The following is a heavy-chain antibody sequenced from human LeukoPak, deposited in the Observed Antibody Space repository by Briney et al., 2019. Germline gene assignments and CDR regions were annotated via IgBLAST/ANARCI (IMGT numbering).Heavy chain of an antibody. CDR2: VSYSGST. D-gene: IGHD1-26*01. CDR1: GGSINGFY. CDR3: ARGYSGSYHRY. V-gene: IGHV4-59*01. J-gene: IGHJ4*02. Sequence: SETLSLTCTVSGGSINGFYWTWIRQPPGKGLEWIGYVSYSGSTNYNASLNSRVTISVDTSKNQFSLELSSVTAADTAVYYCARGYSGSYHRYWGQGTLVTVSS.